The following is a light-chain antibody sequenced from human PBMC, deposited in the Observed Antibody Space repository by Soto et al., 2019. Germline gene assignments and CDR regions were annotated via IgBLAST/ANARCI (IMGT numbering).Light chain of an antibody. CDR3: QQYGSSPYT. J-gene: IGKJ2*01. V-gene: IGKV3-20*01. CDR2: GTS. CDR1: QSISSSY. Sequence: ETVLTQPPGTLSLSPGERATLSCRASQSISSSYLAWYQQKPGQAPRLLIYGTSNRATGIPDRFSGSGSGTDFTLTISRLEPEDFAVYFCQQYGSSPYTFGQGTKVDIK.